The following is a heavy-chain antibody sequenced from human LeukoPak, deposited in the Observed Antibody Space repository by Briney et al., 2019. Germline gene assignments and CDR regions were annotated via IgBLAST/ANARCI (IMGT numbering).Heavy chain of an antibody. J-gene: IGHJ4*02. D-gene: IGHD6-19*01. CDR2: ISSSGSTI. CDR3: ATQHYSSGWYYFDS. Sequence: GGSLRLSCAASGFTFSNYEMNWVRQAPGKGLEWVSYISSSGSTIYYADSVKGRFTISRDNAMNSLYLQMTSVRAEDTAVYYCATQHYSSGWYYFDSWGQGTLVPVSS. V-gene: IGHV3-48*03. CDR1: GFTFSNYE.